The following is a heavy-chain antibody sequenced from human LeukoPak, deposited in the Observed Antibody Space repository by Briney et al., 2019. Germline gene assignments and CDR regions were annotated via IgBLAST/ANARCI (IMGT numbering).Heavy chain of an antibody. V-gene: IGHV1-18*01. CDR3: ARISGGSYYNPFDY. J-gene: IGHJ4*02. CDR2: ISAYNGNT. Sequence: ASVKVSCKASGYTFTSYGISWVRQATGQGLEWMGWISAYNGNTNYAQKLQGRVTMTTDTSTSTAYMELRSLRSDDTAVYYCARISGGSYYNPFDYWGQGTLVTVSS. CDR1: GYTFTSYG. D-gene: IGHD1-26*01.